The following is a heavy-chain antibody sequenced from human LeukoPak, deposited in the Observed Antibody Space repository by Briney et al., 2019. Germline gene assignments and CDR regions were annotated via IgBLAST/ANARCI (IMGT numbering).Heavy chain of an antibody. CDR1: GYTFTSYD. CDR2: MNPNSGNT. V-gene: IGHV1-8*01. J-gene: IGHJ4*02. CDR3: ARGYYDYVWGSYRYPNFDY. D-gene: IGHD3-16*02. Sequence: ASVKVSCKASGYTFTSYDINWVRQATGQGLEWMGWMNPNSGNTGYAQKFQGRVTMTRNTSISTAYMELSSLRSEDTAVYYCARGYYDYVWGSYRYPNFDYWGQGTLVTVSS.